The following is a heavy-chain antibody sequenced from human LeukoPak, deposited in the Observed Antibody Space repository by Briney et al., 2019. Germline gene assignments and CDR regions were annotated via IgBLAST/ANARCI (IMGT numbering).Heavy chain of an antibody. Sequence: ASVKVSCKASGYTFTNFGVAWVRQAPGQGLEWMAWISAYNGSPNYAQKFQGRVTMTTDTSTSTAYMELRNLTSDETAVYFCARGGGTRVYYFDYWGQGTLVTVSS. CDR3: ARGGGTRVYYFDY. V-gene: IGHV1-18*01. CDR2: ISAYNGSP. J-gene: IGHJ4*02. D-gene: IGHD1-1*01. CDR1: GYTFTNFG.